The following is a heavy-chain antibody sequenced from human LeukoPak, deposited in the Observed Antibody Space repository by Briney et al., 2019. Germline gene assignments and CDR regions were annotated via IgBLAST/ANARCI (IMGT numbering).Heavy chain of an antibody. CDR2: IYYSGST. J-gene: IGHJ5*02. V-gene: IGHV4-39*01. CDR3: ARRWDYDH. D-gene: IGHD1-26*01. CDR1: GGSISSSSYY. Sequence: PSETLSLTCTVSGGSISSSSYYWGWIRQPPGKGLEWIGSIYYSGSTYYNPSLKSRVTISVDTSKNQFSLKLSSVTAADTAVYYCARRWDYDHWGQGTLVTVSS.